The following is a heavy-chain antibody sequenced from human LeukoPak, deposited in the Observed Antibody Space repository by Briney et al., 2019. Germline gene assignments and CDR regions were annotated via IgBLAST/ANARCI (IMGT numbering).Heavy chain of an antibody. V-gene: IGHV1-69*06. J-gene: IGHJ3*02. CDR1: GCTFSSYA. CDR3: ATGSAAQDFDI. D-gene: IGHD6-25*01. Sequence: ASVKVSCKASGCTFSSYAISWVRQAPGQGLEWMGGIIPIFGTANYAQKFQGRVTMTEDTSTDTAYMDLSILRSEDKAVYYCATGSAAQDFDIWGQGTMVTVSS. CDR2: IIPIFGTA.